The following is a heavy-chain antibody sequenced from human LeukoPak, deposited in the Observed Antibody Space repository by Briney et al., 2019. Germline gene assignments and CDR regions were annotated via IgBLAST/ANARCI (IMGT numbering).Heavy chain of an antibody. Sequence: SETLSLTCTVSGGSISSSSYYWGWIRQPPGKGLEWIGSIYYSGSTYYNPSLKSRVTISVDTSKNQFSLKLSSVTAADTAVYYCARSPINCSGGSCYSENDYWGQGTLVTVSS. CDR1: GGSISSSSYY. V-gene: IGHV4-39*07. D-gene: IGHD2-15*01. CDR3: ARSPINCSGGSCYSENDY. J-gene: IGHJ4*02. CDR2: IYYSGST.